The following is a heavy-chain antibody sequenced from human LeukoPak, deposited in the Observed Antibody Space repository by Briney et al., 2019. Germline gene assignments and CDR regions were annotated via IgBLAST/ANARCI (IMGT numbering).Heavy chain of an antibody. D-gene: IGHD3-22*01. CDR2: IYYSGTT. J-gene: IGHJ4*02. CDR3: ARHVPTPYYGTSGPFDY. V-gene: IGHV4-59*08. CDR1: VGSVSGCF. Sequence: PSETLSLTCTVSVGSVSGCFWSWIRQPPGQGLEWIGCIYYSGTTDYNPSLRSRGTLSVDTSKNQFSLKLTSVTAADTAVYFCARHVPTPYYGTSGPFDYWGQGTLVTVSS.